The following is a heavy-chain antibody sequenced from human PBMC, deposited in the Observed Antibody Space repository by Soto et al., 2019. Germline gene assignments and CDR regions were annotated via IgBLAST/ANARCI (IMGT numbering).Heavy chain of an antibody. D-gene: IGHD1-26*01. CDR2: IYHSGST. CDR3: ARNRWELLGYFDY. V-gene: IGHV4-30-2*01. J-gene: IGHJ4*02. CDR1: GGSISSGGYS. Sequence: SETLSLTCAVSGGSISSGGYSWSWLRQPPGKGLEWIGYIYHSGSTYYNPSLKSRVTISVDRSKNQFSLKLSSVTAADTAVYYCARNRWELLGYFDYWGQGTLVTSPQ.